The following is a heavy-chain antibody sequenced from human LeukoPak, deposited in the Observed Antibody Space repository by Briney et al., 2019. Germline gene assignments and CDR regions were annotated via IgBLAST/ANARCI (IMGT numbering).Heavy chain of an antibody. V-gene: IGHV4-31*11. CDR3: ARDYHGSSGYYFDC. CDR1: GGSLNGYY. Sequence: TLSLTCAVYGGSLNGYYWSWIRQPPGKGLEWIGYIYYSGGTYYNPSLKSRVTISVDTSKNQSSLKLSSVTAADTAVYYCARDYHGSSGYYFDCWGQGTLVTVSS. D-gene: IGHD6-6*01. J-gene: IGHJ4*02. CDR2: IYYSGGT.